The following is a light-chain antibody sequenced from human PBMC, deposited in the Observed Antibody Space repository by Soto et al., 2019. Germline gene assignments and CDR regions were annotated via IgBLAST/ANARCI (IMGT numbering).Light chain of an antibody. Sequence: VLTQRPVIQSLSAGERATLSCGASQSVSSYLAWYQQKPGQAPRLLIYDVSNRATGIPARFSGSGSGTDFTLTISSLEPEDFAVYYCQQRNYWQVTFGQGIGLEIK. CDR2: DVS. J-gene: IGKJ5*01. CDR1: QSVSSY. V-gene: IGKV3-11*01. CDR3: QQRNYWQVT.